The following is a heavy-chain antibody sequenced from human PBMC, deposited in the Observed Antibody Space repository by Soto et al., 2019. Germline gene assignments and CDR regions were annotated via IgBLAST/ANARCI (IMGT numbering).Heavy chain of an antibody. V-gene: IGHV1-69*06. CDR2: IIPIFGTA. J-gene: IGHJ4*02. Sequence: SVKVSCKASGGTFSSYAISWVRQAPGQGLEWMGGIIPIFGTANYAQKFQGRVTITADKSTGTAYMELSSLRSEDTAVYYCARDRAQWQLVGPYYFDYWGQGTLVTVPS. CDR3: ARDRAQWQLVGPYYFDY. D-gene: IGHD6-6*01. CDR1: GGTFSSYA.